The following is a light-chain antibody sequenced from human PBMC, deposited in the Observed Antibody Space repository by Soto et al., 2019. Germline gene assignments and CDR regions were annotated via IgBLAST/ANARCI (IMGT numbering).Light chain of an antibody. CDR2: DVS. CDR3: CSYTSSSTLLG. CDR1: SSDVGGYNY. V-gene: IGLV2-14*03. Sequence: QSALPQPASVSGSPGQSITISCTGTSSDVGGYNYVSWYQQHPGKAPKLMIFDVSNRPSGVSNRFSGSKSGNTASLTISGLQAEDEGDYYCCSYTSSSTLLGFGTGTKVTVL. J-gene: IGLJ1*01.